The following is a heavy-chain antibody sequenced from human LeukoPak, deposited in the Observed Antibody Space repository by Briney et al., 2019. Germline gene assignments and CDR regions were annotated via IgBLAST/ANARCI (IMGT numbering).Heavy chain of an antibody. Sequence: GGSLRLSCAASGFTFSDYYMSWIRQAPGKGLEWVSYISSSGSTIYYADSVKGRFTFSRDNAKNSLYLQMNSLRAEDTAVYYCARDLDFWAAYYFDYWGQGTLVTVSS. D-gene: IGHD3-3*01. V-gene: IGHV3-11*04. CDR3: ARDLDFWAAYYFDY. CDR2: ISSSGSTI. J-gene: IGHJ4*02. CDR1: GFTFSDYY.